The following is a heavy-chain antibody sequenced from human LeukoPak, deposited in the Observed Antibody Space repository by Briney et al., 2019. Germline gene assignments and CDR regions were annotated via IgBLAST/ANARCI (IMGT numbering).Heavy chain of an antibody. CDR2: IYYSGST. D-gene: IGHD6-13*01. J-gene: IGHJ5*02. Sequence: PSETLSLTCSVSGGSISSSSYYWGWIRQPPGKGLEWIGSIYYSGSTYYNPSLKSRVTISVDTSKNQFSLKLSSVTAADSAVYYCARHIGRSWYGGEGNWFDPWGEGTLVTVSA. CDR3: ARHIGRSWYGGEGNWFDP. V-gene: IGHV4-39*01. CDR1: GGSISSSSYY.